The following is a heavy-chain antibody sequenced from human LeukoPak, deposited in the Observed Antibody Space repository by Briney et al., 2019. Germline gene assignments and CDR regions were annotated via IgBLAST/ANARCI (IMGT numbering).Heavy chain of an antibody. CDR3: AKLATSDTGETY. D-gene: IGHD3-16*01. V-gene: IGHV1-46*01. J-gene: IGHJ4*02. Sequence: ASVKVSCKASGYTFTINHIHWVRQTPGQGLEWMGVINPSGDSTTYAQNFQGRVTMTRDTSTSTVYMELRSLRSEDTAIYYCAKLATSDTGETYWGQGTLVTVSS. CDR1: GYTFTINH. CDR2: INPSGDST.